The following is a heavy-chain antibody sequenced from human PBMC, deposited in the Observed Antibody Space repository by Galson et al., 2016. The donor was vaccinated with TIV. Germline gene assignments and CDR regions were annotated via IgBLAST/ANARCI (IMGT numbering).Heavy chain of an antibody. V-gene: IGHV3-53*01. D-gene: IGHD1-26*01. J-gene: IGHJ3*01. CDR3: ARKDSSDQGDLRGAFDL. CDR2: IYHDYRT. CDR1: GFIVATKH. Sequence: SLRLSCAVSGFIVATKHISWVRQAPGKGLEWVAVIYHDYRTYYADSVKGRFTISSDNSKNTVYLQMNSLRAEETGVYYCARKDSSDQGDLRGAFDLWGQGTMGTVSS.